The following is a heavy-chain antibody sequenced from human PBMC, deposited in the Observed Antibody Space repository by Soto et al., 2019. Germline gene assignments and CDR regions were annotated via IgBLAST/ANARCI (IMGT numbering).Heavy chain of an antibody. CDR3: ARYNCSSDTSYYFDY. CDR1: DGSISSYY. V-gene: IGHV4-59*01. CDR2: IYYSGST. D-gene: IGHD2-2*01. J-gene: IGHJ4*02. Sequence: WETLSLTCTVSDGSISSYYWSWIRQTPGKGLEWIGYIYYSGSTTYNPSLKSRVSFSVDTSKNQFSLKLSSVTAADTAVYYCARYNCSSDTSYYFDYWGQGTLVTVSS.